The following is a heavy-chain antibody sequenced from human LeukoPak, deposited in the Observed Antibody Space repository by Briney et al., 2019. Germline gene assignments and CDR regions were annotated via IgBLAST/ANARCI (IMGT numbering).Heavy chain of an antibody. Sequence: PGGSLRLSCAGSGFTFRNYWMSWVRQAPGKGLEWVALISYDGSNKYYADSVKGRFTISRDNSKNTLYLQMGSLRAEDMAVYYCARGVPSGSSLDYWGQGTLVTVSS. J-gene: IGHJ4*02. D-gene: IGHD1-26*01. CDR3: ARGVPSGSSLDY. CDR2: ISYDGSNK. CDR1: GFTFRNYW. V-gene: IGHV3-30*03.